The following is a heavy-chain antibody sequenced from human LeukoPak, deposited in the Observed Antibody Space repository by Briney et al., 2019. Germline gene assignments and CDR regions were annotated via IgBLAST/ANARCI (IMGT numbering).Heavy chain of an antibody. V-gene: IGHV1-69*05. CDR1: GGTFSSHA. D-gene: IGHD3-10*01. CDR2: IIPIFGTA. Sequence: ASVKVSCKASGGTFSSHAISWVRQAPGQGLEWMGGIIPIFGTANYAQKFQGRVTITTDESTSTAYMELSSLRSEDTAVYYCARGIRYYYGSGKNYYYYMDVWGKGTTVTVSS. J-gene: IGHJ6*03. CDR3: ARGIRYYYGSGKNYYYYMDV.